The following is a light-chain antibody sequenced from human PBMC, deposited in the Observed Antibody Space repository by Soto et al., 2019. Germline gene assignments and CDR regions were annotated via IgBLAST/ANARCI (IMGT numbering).Light chain of an antibody. CDR3: QSYDSSLSAWEV. V-gene: IGLV1-40*01. Sequence: ALLTQPHSVSGPPGQRVTISCTWSSSNIGAGQDEHWYQHLPGTAPNLLIYGNGNRPSGVPDRFSGSKSGNSASLAITGLQTEDEADYYGQSYDSSLSAWEVFGTGTKVTVL. CDR2: GNG. CDR1: SSNIGAGQD. J-gene: IGLJ1*01.